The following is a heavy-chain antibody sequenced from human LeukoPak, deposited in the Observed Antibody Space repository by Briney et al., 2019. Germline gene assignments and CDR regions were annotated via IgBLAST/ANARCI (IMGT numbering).Heavy chain of an antibody. D-gene: IGHD6-6*01. CDR2: ISAYNGNT. J-gene: IGHJ3*02. CDR3: ARGSSIASFNDAFDI. CDR1: GYTFTSYG. Sequence: GASVKVSCKASGYTFTSYGISWVRQAPGQGLEWMGWISAYNGNTNYAQKLQGRVTMTTDTSTSTAYMELRSLRSDDTAVYYCARGSSIASFNDAFDIWGQGTMVTVSS. V-gene: IGHV1-18*01.